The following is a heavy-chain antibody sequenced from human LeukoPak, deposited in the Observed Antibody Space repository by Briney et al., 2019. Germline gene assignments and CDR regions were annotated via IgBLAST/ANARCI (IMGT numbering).Heavy chain of an antibody. D-gene: IGHD4-23*01. Sequence: QPGGSLRLSCAASGFTFSSYGMSWVRQAPGKGLEWVSAISDSVTSTYYADSVKGRFTISRANSKNTLYLQTNSLRAEDTAVYYCAKRSDYGVNSNYFDYWGQGTLVTVSS. CDR2: ISDSVTST. V-gene: IGHV3-23*01. CDR3: AKRSDYGVNSNYFDY. CDR1: GFTFSSYG. J-gene: IGHJ4*02.